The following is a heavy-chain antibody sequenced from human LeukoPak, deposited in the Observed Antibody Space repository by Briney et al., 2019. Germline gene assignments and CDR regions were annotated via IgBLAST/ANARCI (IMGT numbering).Heavy chain of an antibody. CDR1: GFTFSDYY. Sequence: GGSLRLSCAASGFTFSDYYMSWIRQAPGKGLEWVSYISSSGSTIYYADSVKGRFTISRDNAKNSLYLQMNSLRAEDTAVYYCARMTSEWLRYPAYYYMDVWGKGTTVTVSS. V-gene: IGHV3-11*04. CDR3: ARMTSEWLRYPAYYYMDV. CDR2: ISSSGSTI. D-gene: IGHD5-12*01. J-gene: IGHJ6*03.